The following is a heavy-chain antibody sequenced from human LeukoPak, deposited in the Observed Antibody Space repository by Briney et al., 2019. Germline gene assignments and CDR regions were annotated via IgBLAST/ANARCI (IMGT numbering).Heavy chain of an antibody. D-gene: IGHD3-10*01. J-gene: IGHJ3*02. CDR1: VFSISSNYF. CDR2: IYPSGST. CDR3: AKSNGYGLVDI. Sequence: PSETLSLTCGVSVFSISSNYFWGWIRQPPGKGLEWIGSIYPSGSTYYNPSLKSRVTISLDTSRNQFSLKLTSVTAADTAVYYCAKSNGYGLVDIWGQGTMVTVSS. V-gene: IGHV4-38-2*01.